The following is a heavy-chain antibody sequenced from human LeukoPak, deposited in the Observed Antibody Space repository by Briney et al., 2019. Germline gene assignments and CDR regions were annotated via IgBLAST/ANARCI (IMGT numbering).Heavy chain of an antibody. CDR3: AKVNSGSYRGIDY. CDR1: GFTFSSYS. D-gene: IGHD1-26*01. Sequence: PGGSLRLSCAASGFTFSSYSMSWVRQAPGKGLEWVSAISGSGGSTYYADSVKGRFTISRDNSKNTLYLQMNSLRAEDTAVYYCAKVNSGSYRGIDYWGQGTLVTVSS. J-gene: IGHJ4*02. CDR2: ISGSGGST. V-gene: IGHV3-23*01.